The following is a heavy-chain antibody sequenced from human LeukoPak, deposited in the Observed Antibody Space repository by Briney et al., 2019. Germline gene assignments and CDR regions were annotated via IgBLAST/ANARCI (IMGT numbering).Heavy chain of an antibody. D-gene: IGHD1-14*01. CDR2: ISGRGGST. CDR1: GFTFSNYA. CDR3: AKGSGINHYHWIDP. V-gene: IGHV3-23*01. Sequence: GGSLRLSCVASGFTFSNYAISWVRQAPGKGLEWVSAISGRGGSTYYVDSVKGRFTISRDNSKNTLYLQVNSLRAEDTAVYYCAKGSGINHYHWIDPWGQGTLVTVSS. J-gene: IGHJ5*02.